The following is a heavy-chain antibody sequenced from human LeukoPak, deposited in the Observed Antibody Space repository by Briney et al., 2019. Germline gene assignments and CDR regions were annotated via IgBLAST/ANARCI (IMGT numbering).Heavy chain of an antibody. Sequence: GGSLRLSCAASGFSFSSYWMRWVRQAPGKGLVWVSRINSDGSSINYADSVKGRFTISRDNAKNTLNLQMNSLRGEDTAVYYCARDASRGYYDSRGYYLFDYWGQGTLVSVSS. CDR2: INSDGSSI. CDR1: GFSFSSYW. J-gene: IGHJ4*02. D-gene: IGHD3-22*01. V-gene: IGHV3-74*01. CDR3: ARDASRGYYDSRGYYLFDY.